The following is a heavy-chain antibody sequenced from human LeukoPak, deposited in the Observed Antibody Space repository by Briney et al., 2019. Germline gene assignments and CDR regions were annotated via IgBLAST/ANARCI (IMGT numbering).Heavy chain of an antibody. CDR1: GFTFSTYE. J-gene: IGHJ4*02. Sequence: GGSLRLSCAASGFTFSTYEMSWVRQAPGKGLEWVAYITSSGDDIYYADSVKGRFTISRDNAKNALFLRMNSLRVEDTATYYCASDIVATSGDFWGQGTLVSVSS. CDR3: ASDIVATSGDF. V-gene: IGHV3-48*03. D-gene: IGHD5-12*01. CDR2: ITSSGDDI.